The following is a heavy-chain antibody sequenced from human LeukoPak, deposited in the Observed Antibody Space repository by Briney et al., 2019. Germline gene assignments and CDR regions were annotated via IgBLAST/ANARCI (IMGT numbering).Heavy chain of an antibody. V-gene: IGHV3-74*03. D-gene: IGHD4/OR15-4a*01. CDR3: ARLTDLGLPDAFDI. CDR2: INPDGRTI. CDR1: GFTFSNYG. J-gene: IGHJ3*02. Sequence: GGSLRLSCAASGFTFSNYGMHWVRQAPGKGLVWVSRINPDGRTITYADSVKGRFTISRDNAKNTLYLQMNSLRVEDTAVYYCARLTDLGLPDAFDIWGRGTLVTVSS.